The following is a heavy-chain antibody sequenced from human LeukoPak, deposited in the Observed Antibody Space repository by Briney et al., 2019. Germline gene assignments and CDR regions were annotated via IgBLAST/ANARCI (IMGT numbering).Heavy chain of an antibody. Sequence: GGSLRLSCAASGFTFSSYSMNWVRQAPGKGLEWVSYISSSSSTIYYADSVKGRFTISRDNAKNSLYLQMNSLRAEDTAVYYCARDRYYYDSSGYYLPGAFDIWGQGTMVTVSS. CDR2: ISSSSSTI. V-gene: IGHV3-48*01. J-gene: IGHJ3*02. D-gene: IGHD3-22*01. CDR3: ARDRYYYDSSGYYLPGAFDI. CDR1: GFTFSSYS.